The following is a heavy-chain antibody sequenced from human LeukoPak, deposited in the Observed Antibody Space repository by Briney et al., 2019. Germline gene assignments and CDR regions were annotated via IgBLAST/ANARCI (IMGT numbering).Heavy chain of an antibody. CDR2: IKEDGTEK. J-gene: IGHJ5*02. V-gene: IGHV3-7*01. CDR3: ARVPAGTRWFDP. Sequence: GGSLRLSCAAFGFTLSNHWMNWVRQTPGKRLEWVANIKEDGTEKYYVDSVKGRFTISRDNAKGSLYLQMNSLRAEDTAVYYCARVPAGTRWFDPWGQGTLVTVSS. D-gene: IGHD6-13*01. CDR1: GFTLSNHW.